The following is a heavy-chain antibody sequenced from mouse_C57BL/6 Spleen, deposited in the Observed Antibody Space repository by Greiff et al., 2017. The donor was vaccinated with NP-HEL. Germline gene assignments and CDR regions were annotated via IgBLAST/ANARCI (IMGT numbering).Heavy chain of an antibody. CDR1: GYTFTDYE. CDR2: IDPETGGT. J-gene: IGHJ2*01. V-gene: IGHV1-15*01. D-gene: IGHD3-2*02. Sequence: QVQLQQSGAELVRPGASVTLSCKASGYTFTDYEMHWVKQTPVHGLEWIGAIDPETGGTAYNQKFKGKAILTADKSSSTAYMELRSLTSEDSAVYYCTREGGASSGYDIDYWGQGTTLTVSS. CDR3: TREGGASSGYDIDY.